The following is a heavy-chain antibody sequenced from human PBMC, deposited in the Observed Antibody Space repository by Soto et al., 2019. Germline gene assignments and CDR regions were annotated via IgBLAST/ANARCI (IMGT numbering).Heavy chain of an antibody. D-gene: IGHD6-13*01. CDR3: ARGTAAAFYY. Sequence: ASVKVSCKASGYTFTSYDINWVRQATGQGLEWMGWMNPNSGNTGHAQKFQGRVTMTRNTSISTAYMELSSLRSEDTAVYHCARGTAAAFYYWGQGTLVTVSS. CDR1: GYTFTSYD. CDR2: MNPNSGNT. J-gene: IGHJ4*02. V-gene: IGHV1-8*01.